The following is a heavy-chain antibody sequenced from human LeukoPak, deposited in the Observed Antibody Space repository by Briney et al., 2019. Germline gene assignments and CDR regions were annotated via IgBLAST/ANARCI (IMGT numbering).Heavy chain of an antibody. J-gene: IGHJ6*02. CDR2: ISSSSSYI. CDR3: ARGDIAVAPPYYYGMDV. V-gene: IGHV3-21*01. CDR1: GFTFSNYW. Sequence: GGSLRLSCTASGFTFSNYWMSWVRQAPGKGLEWVSSISSSSSYIYYADSVKGRFTISRDNAKNSLYLQMNSLRAEDTAVYYCARGDIAVAPPYYYGMDVWGQGTTVTVSS. D-gene: IGHD6-19*01.